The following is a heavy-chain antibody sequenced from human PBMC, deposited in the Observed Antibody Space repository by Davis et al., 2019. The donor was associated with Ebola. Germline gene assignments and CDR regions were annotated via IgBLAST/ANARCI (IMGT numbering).Heavy chain of an antibody. CDR3: AREGTIVLRYFDWSRPKKNWFDP. J-gene: IGHJ5*02. D-gene: IGHD3-9*01. Sequence: AASVKVSCKASGYTFTSYYMHWVRQAPGQGLEWMGIINPSGGSTSYAQKFQGRVTMTRDTSTSTVYMELSSLRSEDTAVYYCAREGTIVLRYFDWSRPKKNWFDPWGQGTLVTVSS. V-gene: IGHV1-46*01. CDR2: INPSGGST. CDR1: GYTFTSYY.